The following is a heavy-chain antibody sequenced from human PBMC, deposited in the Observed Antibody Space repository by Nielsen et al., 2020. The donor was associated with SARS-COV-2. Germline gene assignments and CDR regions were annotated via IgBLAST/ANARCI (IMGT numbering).Heavy chain of an antibody. Sequence: GESLKISCAASGFTFSSYDMHWVRQATGKGLEWVSAIGTAGDTYYPGSVKGRFTISRENAKNSLYLQMNGLRAGDTAVYYCARYNWNYHYFDYWGQGTLVTVPS. CDR1: GFTFSSYD. D-gene: IGHD1-7*01. CDR2: IGTAGDT. CDR3: ARYNWNYHYFDY. V-gene: IGHV3-13*04. J-gene: IGHJ4*02.